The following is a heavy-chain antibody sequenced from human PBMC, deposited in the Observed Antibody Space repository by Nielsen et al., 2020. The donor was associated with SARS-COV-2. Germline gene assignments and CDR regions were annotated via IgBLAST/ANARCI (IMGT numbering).Heavy chain of an antibody. V-gene: IGHV3-7*03. Sequence: GGSLRLSCAASGFTLSSYWMSWVRQAPGKGLEWVANIKQDGSEKYYVDSVKGRFTISRDNAKNSLYLQMNSLRAEDTAVYYCARDISPYSGIDYWGQGTLVTVSS. CDR1: GFTLSSYW. D-gene: IGHD2-15*01. CDR2: IKQDGSEK. CDR3: ARDISPYSGIDY. J-gene: IGHJ4*02.